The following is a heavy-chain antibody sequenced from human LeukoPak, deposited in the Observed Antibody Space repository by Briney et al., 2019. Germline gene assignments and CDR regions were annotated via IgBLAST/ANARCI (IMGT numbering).Heavy chain of an antibody. V-gene: IGHV3-11*05. CDR3: ARDSGYSGYSDY. D-gene: IGHD5-12*01. CDR1: GFTFSDYY. Sequence: GGSLRVSCAASGFTFSDYYMSLIRQAPGKGLEWVSYISSSSSYTGYADSVKGRFTISRDNAKNSLNLQMNSLRAEDTAVYYCARDSGYSGYSDYWGQGTLVTVSS. J-gene: IGHJ4*02. CDR2: ISSSSSYT.